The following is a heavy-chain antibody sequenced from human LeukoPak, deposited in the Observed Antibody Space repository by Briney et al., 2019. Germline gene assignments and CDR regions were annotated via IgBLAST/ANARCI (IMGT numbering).Heavy chain of an antibody. Sequence: PSETLSLTCAVSGGSISSSNWWSWVRQPPGKGLEWIGEIYHSGSTNYNPSLKSRVTISVDKSKNQFSLKLSSVTAADTAVYYCARDSFGYRVHDAFDTWGQGTMVTVSS. CDR2: IYHSGST. CDR1: GGSISSSNW. D-gene: IGHD3-16*02. V-gene: IGHV4-4*02. CDR3: ARDSFGYRVHDAFDT. J-gene: IGHJ3*02.